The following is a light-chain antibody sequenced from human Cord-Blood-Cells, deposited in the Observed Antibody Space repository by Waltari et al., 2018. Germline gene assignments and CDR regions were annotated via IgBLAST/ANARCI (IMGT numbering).Light chain of an antibody. CDR3: QQYNSYWT. CDR2: KAS. Sequence: DIQMTQSPSTLSASVGESVTINCRASQSISSWLAWYQQKTGKAPKLLIYKASSLESGVPSRFSGSGSGTEFTLTISSLQPDDFATYYCQQYNSYWTFGQGTKVEIK. V-gene: IGKV1-5*03. J-gene: IGKJ1*01. CDR1: QSISSW.